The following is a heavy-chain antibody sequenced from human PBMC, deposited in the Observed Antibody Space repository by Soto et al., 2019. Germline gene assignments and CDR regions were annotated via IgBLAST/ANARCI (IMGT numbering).Heavy chain of an antibody. J-gene: IGHJ4*02. CDR2: ISSDGSST. Sequence: EVQLVESGGGLVQPGGSLRLSCAASGFTFSSYWMHWVRQVPGKGLVWVSRISSDGSSTSYADSVKGRFTISRDNAKNTLYLQVNSLRAEDTAVYYCARGTVRDHDFGDYWGQGILVAVSS. CDR3: ARGTVRDHDFGDY. V-gene: IGHV3-74*01. CDR1: GFTFSSYW. D-gene: IGHD4-17*01.